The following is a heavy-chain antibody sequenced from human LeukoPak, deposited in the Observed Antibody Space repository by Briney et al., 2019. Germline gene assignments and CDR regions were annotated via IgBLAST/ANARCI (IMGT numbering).Heavy chain of an antibody. J-gene: IGHJ5*02. CDR1: GYTFSGYY. CDR3: ARVIVGATGWFDP. CDR2: INPNSGGT. V-gene: IGHV1-2*02. D-gene: IGHD1-26*01. Sequence: ASVKVSCKASGYTFSGYYMHWVRQAPGQGLEWVGWINPNSGGTNYAQKLQGRVTMTTDTSTSTAYMELRSLRSDDTAVYYCARVIVGATGWFDPWGQGTLVTVSS.